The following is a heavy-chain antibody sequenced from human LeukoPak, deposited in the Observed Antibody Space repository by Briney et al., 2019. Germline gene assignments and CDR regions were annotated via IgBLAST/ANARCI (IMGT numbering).Heavy chain of an antibody. J-gene: IGHJ4*02. CDR1: GGSISSYY. V-gene: IGHV4-59*08. CDR3: ARRAPYGSGSYLYFDY. Sequence: SETLSLTCTVSGGSISSYYWSWIRQPPGKGLEWIGYIYYSGSTNYNPSLKSRVTISVDTSKNQFSLKLSSVTAADMAVYYCARRAPYGSGSYLYFDYWGQGTLSPSPQ. D-gene: IGHD3-10*01. CDR2: IYYSGST.